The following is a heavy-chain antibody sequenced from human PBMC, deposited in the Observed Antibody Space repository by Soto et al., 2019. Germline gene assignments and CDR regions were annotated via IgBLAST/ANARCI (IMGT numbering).Heavy chain of an antibody. J-gene: IGHJ4*02. V-gene: IGHV4-34*01. Sequence: PSETLSLTCAVYGGSFSGYYWTWIRQPPGTGLEWIGEINHSGSTNYNPSLKSRVTISVDTSKNHFSLNLGSVTAADTAVYFCARRHGLDIDAYYWGQGSLVTVSS. CDR2: INHSGST. CDR1: GGSFSGYY. D-gene: IGHD3-10*01. CDR3: ARRHGLDIDAYY.